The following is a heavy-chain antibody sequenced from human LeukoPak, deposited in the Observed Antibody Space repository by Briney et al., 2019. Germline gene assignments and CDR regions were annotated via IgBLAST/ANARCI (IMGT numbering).Heavy chain of an antibody. CDR3: ARRGYYYYYMDV. J-gene: IGHJ6*03. Sequence: SETLSLTCTVSGGSISSYYWSWIRQSPGKGLEWIGFIYTSGSTDYNPSLKSRVTISVDTSESQFSLKLSSVTAADTAVYYCARRGYYYYYMDVWGNGTSVTVS. CDR2: IYTSGST. CDR1: GGSISSYY. V-gene: IGHV4-4*09.